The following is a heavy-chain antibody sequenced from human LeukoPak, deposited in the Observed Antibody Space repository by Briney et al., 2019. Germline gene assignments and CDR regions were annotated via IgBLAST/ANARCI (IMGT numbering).Heavy chain of an antibody. CDR3: ARGGNRFGGFYFDY. D-gene: IGHD3-10*01. CDR1: ADSFSSGGHY. V-gene: IGHV4-31*03. J-gene: IGHJ4*02. Sequence: PSETLSLTCTVSADSFSSGGHYWAWIRQFPGKGLESIGFIHHSGRSRHNPSLKDRVAISVDTSRKQFALKLSSVTAADTAMYYCARGGNRFGGFYFDYWGQGIQVIVSS. CDR2: IHHSGRS.